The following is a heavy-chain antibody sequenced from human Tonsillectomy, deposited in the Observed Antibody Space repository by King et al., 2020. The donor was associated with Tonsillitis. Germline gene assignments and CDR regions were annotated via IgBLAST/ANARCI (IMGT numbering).Heavy chain of an antibody. CDR3: AKDHSSGLYSGYDY. CDR2: ISYDGSNK. D-gene: IGHD6-19*01. CDR1: GFTFSSYG. V-gene: IGHV3-30*18. J-gene: IGHJ4*02. Sequence: VQLVQSGGGVVQPGRSLRLSCAASGFTFSSYGMHWVRQAPGKGLEWVAVISYDGSNKYYADSVKGRFTISRDNSKNTLYLQMNSLRPEDTAVYYCAKDHSSGLYSGYDYWGQGTLVTVSS.